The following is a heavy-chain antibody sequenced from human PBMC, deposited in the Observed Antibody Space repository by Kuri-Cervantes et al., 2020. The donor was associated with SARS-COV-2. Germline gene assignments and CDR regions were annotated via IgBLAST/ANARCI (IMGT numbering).Heavy chain of an antibody. Sequence: SETLSLTCAVYGGSFSGYYWSWIRQPPGKGLEWIGEINHSGSTNYNPSLKTRVTISVNTSKNQFSLKLSSVTAADTAVYYCARVGAGVCSSASCYSRAFDGWGQGTLVTVSS. CDR1: GGSFSGYY. D-gene: IGHD2-2*02. CDR2: INHSGST. V-gene: IGHV4-34*01. J-gene: IGHJ4*02. CDR3: ARVGAGVCSSASCYSRAFDG.